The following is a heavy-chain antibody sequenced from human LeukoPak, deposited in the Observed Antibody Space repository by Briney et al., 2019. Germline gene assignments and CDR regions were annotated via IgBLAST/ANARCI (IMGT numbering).Heavy chain of an antibody. CDR2: TNPNSGNT. J-gene: IGHJ6*03. V-gene: IGHV1-8*01. CDR3: ARGTRTMVRGVIRAYYMDV. CDR1: GYTFTSYD. Sequence: ASVKVSCKASGYTFTSYDINWVRQATGQGLEWMGWTNPNSGNTGYAQKFQGRVTMTRNTSISTAYMELSSLRSEDTAVYYCARGTRTMVRGVIRAYYMDVWGKGTTVTVSS. D-gene: IGHD3-10*01.